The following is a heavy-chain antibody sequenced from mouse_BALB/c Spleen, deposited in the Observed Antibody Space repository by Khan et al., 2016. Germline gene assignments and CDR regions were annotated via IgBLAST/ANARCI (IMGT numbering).Heavy chain of an antibody. CDR1: GFTFKTYA. Sequence: EVQLVESGGGLVQPKGSLKLSCAASGFTFKTYAMNWVRQAPGKGLEWIARIRSKSNNFATSYADSVKDRFTISTDNSQNMLSLQMNTLQTEDTAMYDCVRDAYYPYALDYWGQGTSVTVSS. V-gene: IGHV10-1*02. J-gene: IGHJ4*01. D-gene: IGHD1-1*01. CDR3: VRDAYYPYALDY. CDR2: IRSKSNNFAT.